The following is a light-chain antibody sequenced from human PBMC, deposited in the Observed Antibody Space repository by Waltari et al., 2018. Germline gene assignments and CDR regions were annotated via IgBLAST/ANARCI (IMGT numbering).Light chain of an antibody. V-gene: IGKV1-39*01. CDR3: QQSYNSPRT. J-gene: IGKJ1*01. CDR1: QSIYSS. CDR2: AAT. Sequence: DIQMTQSPSSLSASVGDRVTITCRASQSIYSSLNWYQQKPGKAPKLLIFAATSLQSGVPSRFSGSGSGTDFTLTISSLQPEDFATYYCQQSYNSPRTFGQGTKVEIK.